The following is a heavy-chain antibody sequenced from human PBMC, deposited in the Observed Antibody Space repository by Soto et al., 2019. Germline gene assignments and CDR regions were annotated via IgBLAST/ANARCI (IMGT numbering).Heavy chain of an antibody. D-gene: IGHD3-9*01. CDR2: IYYSGST. Sequence: SETVSLTCTVSGGSISSYYWSWIRQPPGKGLEWIGYIYYSGSTNYNPSLKSRVTISVDTSKNQFSLKLSSVTAADTAVYYCARSYYDILTGYSLGYWGQGTLVTVSS. CDR1: GGSISSYY. CDR3: ARSYYDILTGYSLGY. J-gene: IGHJ4*02. V-gene: IGHV4-59*01.